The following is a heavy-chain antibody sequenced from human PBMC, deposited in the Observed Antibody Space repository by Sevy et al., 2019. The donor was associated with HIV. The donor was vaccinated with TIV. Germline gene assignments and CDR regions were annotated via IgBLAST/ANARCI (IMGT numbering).Heavy chain of an antibody. J-gene: IGHJ4*02. V-gene: IGHV3-23*01. Sequence: GGSLRLSCAASGFSFSDFAMNWVRQAPGKGLEWVSVLSGSGGNTFYADSVKGRFIISRDNSKNTMYLQMNNLRAEDTAIYYCAKGLREWEVQGAFDYWGQGTLVTVSS. D-gene: IGHD1-26*01. CDR3: AKGLREWEVQGAFDY. CDR2: LSGSGGNT. CDR1: GFSFSDFA.